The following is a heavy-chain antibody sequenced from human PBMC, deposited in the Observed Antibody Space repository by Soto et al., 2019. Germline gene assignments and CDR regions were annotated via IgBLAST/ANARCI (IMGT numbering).Heavy chain of an antibody. CDR1: GFTFSSYA. J-gene: IGHJ5*02. CDR2: ISGSGGST. Sequence: EVQLLESGGGLVQPGGSLRLSCASSGFTFSSYAMSWVRQAPGKGLEWGSAISGSGGSTYYADSVKGRFTISRDNSKNTLYLQMNSLRAEDTAVYYCATRPQYGNWFDPWGQGTLVTVSS. V-gene: IGHV3-23*01. D-gene: IGHD4-17*01. CDR3: ATRPQYGNWFDP.